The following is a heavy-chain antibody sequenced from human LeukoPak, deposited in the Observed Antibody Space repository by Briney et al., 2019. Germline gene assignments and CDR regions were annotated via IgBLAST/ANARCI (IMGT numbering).Heavy chain of an antibody. CDR1: GYTFTGYY. Sequence: ASVKVSCKASGYTFTGYYMHWVRQAPGQGLEWMGWINPNSGGTNYAQKFQGRVTMTRDTSISTAYMELSRLRSDDTAVYYCARSNDPGIVGAILDYWAREPWSPSPQ. CDR3: ARSNDPGIVGAILDY. CDR2: INPNSGGT. D-gene: IGHD1-26*01. J-gene: IGHJ4*02. V-gene: IGHV1-2*02.